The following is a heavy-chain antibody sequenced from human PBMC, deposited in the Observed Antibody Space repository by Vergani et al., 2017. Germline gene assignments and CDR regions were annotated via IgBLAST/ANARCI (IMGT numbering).Heavy chain of an antibody. CDR2: IYYSGST. J-gene: IGHJ6*03. CDR3: ARARMDYCSSTSCYKGYYYYYMDV. V-gene: IGHV4-39*07. D-gene: IGHD2-2*02. Sequence: QLQLQESGPGLVKPSETLSLTCTVSGGSISSSSYYWGWIRQPPGKGLEWIGSIYYSGSTNYNPSLKSRVTISVDTSKNQFSLKLSSVTAADTAVYYCARARMDYCSSTSCYKGYYYYYMDVWGKGTTVTVSS. CDR1: GGSISSSSYY.